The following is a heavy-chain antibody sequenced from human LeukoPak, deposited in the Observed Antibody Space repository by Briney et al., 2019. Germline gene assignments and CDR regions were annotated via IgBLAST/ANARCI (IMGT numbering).Heavy chain of an antibody. D-gene: IGHD3-22*01. CDR1: GFTFSSYA. Sequence: GGSLRLSCAASGFTFSSYAMSWVRQAPGKGLEWVSAISGSGVSTYYADSVKGRFTISRDNSKNTLYLQMNSLRAEDTAVYYCAKYIYLSRVYYYDSSGPALDYWGQGTLVTVSS. V-gene: IGHV3-23*01. J-gene: IGHJ4*02. CDR3: AKYIYLSRVYYYDSSGPALDY. CDR2: ISGSGVST.